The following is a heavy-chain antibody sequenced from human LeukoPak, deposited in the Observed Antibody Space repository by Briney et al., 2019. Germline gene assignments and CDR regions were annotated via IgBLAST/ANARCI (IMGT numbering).Heavy chain of an antibody. CDR1: GGSISSGSYY. CDR2: IYTSGST. Sequence: SQTLSLTCTVSGGSISSGSYYWRWIRQPAGKGLEWIGRIYTSGSTNYNPSLKSRATISVDTSKNQFSLKLSSVTAADTAVYYCARGTLYCSSTSCLKYYFDYWGQGTLVTVSS. D-gene: IGHD2-2*01. V-gene: IGHV4-61*02. J-gene: IGHJ4*02. CDR3: ARGTLYCSSTSCLKYYFDY.